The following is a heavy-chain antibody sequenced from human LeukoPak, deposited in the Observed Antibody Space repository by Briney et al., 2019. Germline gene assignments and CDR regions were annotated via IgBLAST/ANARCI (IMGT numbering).Heavy chain of an antibody. CDR3: ASWYYYDSSGYVEY. J-gene: IGHJ4*02. CDR1: GGSISSYY. CDR2: IYTSGST. V-gene: IGHV4-4*07. Sequence: SETLSLTCTVSGGSISSYYWSWIRQPAGKGLEWIGRIYTSGSTNYNPSLKSRVTISVDTSKNQFSLKLSSVTAADTAVYYCASWYYYDSSGYVEYWGQGTLVTVSS. D-gene: IGHD3-22*01.